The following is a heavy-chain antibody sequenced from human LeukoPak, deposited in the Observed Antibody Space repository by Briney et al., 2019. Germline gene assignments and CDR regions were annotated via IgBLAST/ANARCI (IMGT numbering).Heavy chain of an antibody. CDR1: GGSISSYY. CDR3: ARVGYYYYGMDV. D-gene: IGHD3-10*01. Sequence: SETLSLTCTVSGGSISSYYWSWIRQPPGKGLEWIGYIYYSGSTNYNPSLKSRVTISVDTSKNQFSLKLSSVTAADTAVYYCARVGYYYYGMDVWGQGTTVTVSS. CDR2: IYYSGST. J-gene: IGHJ6*02. V-gene: IGHV4-59*01.